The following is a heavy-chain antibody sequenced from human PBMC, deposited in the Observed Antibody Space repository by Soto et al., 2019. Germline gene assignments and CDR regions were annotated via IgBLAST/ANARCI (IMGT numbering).Heavy chain of an antibody. V-gene: IGHV4-31*03. Sequence: QAQLQESGPGLVKPSQTLSLTCTVSGGSISSGGYYWSWIRQHPGKGLEWIGYIYYSGSTYYNPSLKSRVTISVDTSKNQFSLKLSSVTAADTAVYYCARDAPWSSSLDYWGQGTLVTVSS. CDR3: ARDAPWSSSLDY. CDR1: GGSISSGGYY. CDR2: IYYSGST. D-gene: IGHD6-13*01. J-gene: IGHJ4*02.